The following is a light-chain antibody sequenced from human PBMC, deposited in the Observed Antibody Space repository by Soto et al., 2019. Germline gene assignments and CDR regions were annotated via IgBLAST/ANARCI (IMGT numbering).Light chain of an antibody. CDR2: DVS. CDR3: SSYTSSSTLVV. V-gene: IGLV2-14*01. Sequence: QSALTQPASVSGSPGQSITISCTGTSSDVGGYNYVSWCQQHPGKAPKLMIYDVSNRPSGVSNRLSGSKSGNTASLTISGLQAEDEADYYCSSYTSSSTLVVFGTGTKVTV. J-gene: IGLJ1*01. CDR1: SSDVGGYNY.